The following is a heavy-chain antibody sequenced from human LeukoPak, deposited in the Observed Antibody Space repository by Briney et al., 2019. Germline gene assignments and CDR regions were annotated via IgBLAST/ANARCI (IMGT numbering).Heavy chain of an antibody. V-gene: IGHV1-69*13. Sequence: SVKVSCKASGGTFSSYAISWVRQAPGQGLEWMGGIIPIFGTANYAQKFQGRVTITADESTSTAYMELSSLRSEDTAVYYCTSSTHGSSGYSFQHWGQGTLVTVSS. CDR3: TSSTHGSSGYSFQH. CDR2: IIPIFGTA. D-gene: IGHD3-22*01. CDR1: GGTFSSYA. J-gene: IGHJ1*01.